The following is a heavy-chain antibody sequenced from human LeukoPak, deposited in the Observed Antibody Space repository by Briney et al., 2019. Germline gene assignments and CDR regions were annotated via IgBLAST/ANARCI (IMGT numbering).Heavy chain of an antibody. Sequence: SETLSLTCAVYGGSFSGYYWSWIRQPPGKGLEWIGEINHSGSTNYNPSLKSRVTISVDTSKNRFSLKLSSVTAADTAVYYCARMGDSSSWYNDYWGQGTLVTVSS. V-gene: IGHV4-34*01. J-gene: IGHJ4*02. D-gene: IGHD6-13*01. CDR1: GGSFSGYY. CDR2: INHSGST. CDR3: ARMGDSSSWYNDY.